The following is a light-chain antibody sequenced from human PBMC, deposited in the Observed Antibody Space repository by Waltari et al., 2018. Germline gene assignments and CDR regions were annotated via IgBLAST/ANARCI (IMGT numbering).Light chain of an antibody. CDR1: SSDVGTYNY. Sequence: QSALTQPASVSGSPGQSITISCTGTSSDVGTYNYVSWYQQHPGKVPKLLIYDVDNRPSGVSNRFSGSKSGDTASLTISGLQAEDEADYYCNSCTSSNTWVFGGGTKLTVL. CDR2: DVD. CDR3: NSCTSSNTWV. V-gene: IGLV2-14*03. J-gene: IGLJ3*02.